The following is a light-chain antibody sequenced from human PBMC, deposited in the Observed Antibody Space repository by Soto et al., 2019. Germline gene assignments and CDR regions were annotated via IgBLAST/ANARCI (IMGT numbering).Light chain of an antibody. J-gene: IGKJ1*01. V-gene: IGKV2-28*01. CDR2: WGS. Sequence: DIVMTQSPLSLPVTPGEPASISCRSSQSLLHSNGYNYLDWYLQKPGQSPQLLIYWGSNRASGVPDRFSGSGSGTDFTLNINRVEAEDVGVYFGMQGLQSPPTFGQGTKVEIK. CDR1: QSLLHSNGYNY. CDR3: MQGLQSPPT.